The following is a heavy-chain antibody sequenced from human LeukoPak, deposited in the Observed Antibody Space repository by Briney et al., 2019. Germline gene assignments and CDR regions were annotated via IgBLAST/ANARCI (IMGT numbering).Heavy chain of an antibody. CDR1: GFTFSSYW. Sequence: GGSLRLSCAASGFTFSSYWMSWVRQAPGKGLEWVANIKQDGSEKYYVDSVKGRFTISRDNAKNSLYLQMNSLRVEDTAVYYCARDRYNWNDDINWFDPWGQGTLVTVSS. CDR3: ARDRYNWNDDINWFDP. J-gene: IGHJ5*02. V-gene: IGHV3-7*01. D-gene: IGHD1-1*01. CDR2: IKQDGSEK.